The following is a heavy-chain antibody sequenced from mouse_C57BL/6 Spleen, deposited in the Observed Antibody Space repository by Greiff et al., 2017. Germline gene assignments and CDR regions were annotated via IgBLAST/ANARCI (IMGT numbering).Heavy chain of an antibody. Sequence: VQLQQSGAELVKPGASVKISCKASGYAFSSYWMNWVKQRPGKGLEWIGQIYPGDGDTNYNGKFKGKATLTADKSSSTAYMQLSSLTSEDSAVYFCARSGTAQASYAMDYWGQGTSVTVSS. D-gene: IGHD3-2*02. CDR3: ARSGTAQASYAMDY. V-gene: IGHV1-80*01. CDR1: GYAFSSYW. CDR2: IYPGDGDT. J-gene: IGHJ4*01.